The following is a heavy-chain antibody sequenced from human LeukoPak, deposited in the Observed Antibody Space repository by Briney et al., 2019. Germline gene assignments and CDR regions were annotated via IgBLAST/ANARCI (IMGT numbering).Heavy chain of an antibody. CDR1: GFTFSSHG. V-gene: IGHV3-33*01. Sequence: GGSLRLSCAASGFTFSSHGMHWVRRAAGKGLEWGAVIWYDGRNKYYADSVKGRFTISRDNSKNTLCLQMDSLRAEDTAVYYCARAGYSSSETLDYWGQGTLVTVSS. CDR2: IWYDGRNK. CDR3: ARAGYSSSETLDY. J-gene: IGHJ4*02. D-gene: IGHD6-6*01.